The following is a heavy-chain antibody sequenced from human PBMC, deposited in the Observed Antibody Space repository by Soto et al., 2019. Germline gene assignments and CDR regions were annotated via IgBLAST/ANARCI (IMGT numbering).Heavy chain of an antibody. Sequence: SETLSLTCTVSGGSISSYYWSWIRQPPEKGLEWIGYIYYSGSTNYNPSLKSRVTISVDTSKNQFSLKLSSVTAADTAVYYCAREERYSSSLRYFDYWGQGTLVTVSS. D-gene: IGHD6-13*01. CDR1: GGSISSYY. J-gene: IGHJ4*02. CDR2: IYYSGST. CDR3: AREERYSSSLRYFDY. V-gene: IGHV4-59*01.